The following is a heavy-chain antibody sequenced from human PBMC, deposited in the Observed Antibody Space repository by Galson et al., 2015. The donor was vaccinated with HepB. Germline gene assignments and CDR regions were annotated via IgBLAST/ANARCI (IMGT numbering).Heavy chain of an antibody. V-gene: IGHV1-8*01. J-gene: IGHJ6*02. CDR1: GYTFTSYD. CDR3: ARERWGCSSTSCPNWFDPWGQGTLVTVSSGSASAPTPPFSRPDCTNGVCYTIGDYYYGMDV. CDR2: MNPNSGNT. D-gene: IGHD2-2*01. Sequence: SVKVSCKASGYTFTSYDINWVRQATGQGLEWMGWMNPNSGNTGYAQKFQGRVTMTRNTSISTAYMELSSLRSEDTAVYYCARERWGCSSTSCPNWFDPWGQGTLVTVSSGSASAPTPPFSRPDCTNGVCYTIGDYYYGMDVWGQGTTVTVSS.